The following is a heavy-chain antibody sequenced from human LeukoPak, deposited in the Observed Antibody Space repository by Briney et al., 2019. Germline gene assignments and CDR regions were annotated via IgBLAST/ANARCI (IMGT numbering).Heavy chain of an antibody. CDR3: AKVPGAAAGPNYFDY. D-gene: IGHD6-25*01. J-gene: IGHJ4*02. V-gene: IGHV3-30*18. Sequence: QSGGSLRLSCAASGFTFSSYGMHWVRQAPGKGLEWVAVISYDGSNKYYADSVKGRFTISRDNSKNTLYLQMNSLRAEDTAVYYCAKVPGAAAGPNYFDYWGQGTLVTVSS. CDR2: ISYDGSNK. CDR1: GFTFSSYG.